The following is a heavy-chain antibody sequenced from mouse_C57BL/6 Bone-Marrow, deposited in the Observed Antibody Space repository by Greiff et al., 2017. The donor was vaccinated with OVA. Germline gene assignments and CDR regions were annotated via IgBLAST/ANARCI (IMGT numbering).Heavy chain of an antibody. CDR1: GYSFTSYY. V-gene: IGHV1-66*01. CDR3: ARGTYDYDGDWYFDV. Sequence: QVQLQQSGPELVKPGASVKISCKASGYSFTSYYIHWVKQRPGQGLEWIGWIYPGSGNTKYNEKFKGKATLTADTSSSTAYMQLSSLTSEDSAVYYCARGTYDYDGDWYFDVWGTGTTVTVSS. J-gene: IGHJ1*03. D-gene: IGHD2-4*01. CDR2: IYPGSGNT.